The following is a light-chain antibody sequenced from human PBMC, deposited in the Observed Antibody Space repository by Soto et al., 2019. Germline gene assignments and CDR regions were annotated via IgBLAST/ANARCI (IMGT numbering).Light chain of an antibody. CDR2: GAS. Sequence: EIGLTQSPGTLSVSLGERATLSCRASQSVGPNLAWYQQRPGQAPRLLIYGASKRATGVPARFSGRGSGTEFTLTITSLQSEDFAVYYCHQYNNRPPYTFGQGTHLEIK. J-gene: IGKJ2*01. V-gene: IGKV3-15*01. CDR3: HQYNNRPPYT. CDR1: QSVGPN.